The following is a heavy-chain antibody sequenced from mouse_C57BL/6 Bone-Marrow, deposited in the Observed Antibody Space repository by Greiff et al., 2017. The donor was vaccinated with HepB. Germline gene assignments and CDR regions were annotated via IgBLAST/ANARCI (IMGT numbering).Heavy chain of an antibody. CDR1: GYTFTDYY. CDR3: ARAYGSSYWYFDV. Sequence: EVQLVESGPVLVKPGASVKMSCKASGYTFTDYYMNWVKQSHGKSLEWIGVINPYNGGTSYNQKFKGKATLTVDKSSSTAYMELNSLTSEDSAVYYCARAYGSSYWYFDVWGTGTTVTVSS. V-gene: IGHV1-19*01. J-gene: IGHJ1*03. CDR2: INPYNGGT. D-gene: IGHD1-1*01.